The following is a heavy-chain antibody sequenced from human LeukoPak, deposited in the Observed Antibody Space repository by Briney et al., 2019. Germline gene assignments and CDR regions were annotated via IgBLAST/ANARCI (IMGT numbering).Heavy chain of an antibody. J-gene: IGHJ4*02. D-gene: IGHD4-23*01. V-gene: IGHV1-46*01. CDR2: INPSGGST. CDR3: ARDLYGGNSEVDY. Sequence: GASVKVSCKASGYTFTRYYMHWVRQAPGQGLEWMGIINPSGGSTRYAQKFQGRVTMTRDTSTSTVYMELSSLSSEDTAVYYCARDLYGGNSEVDYWGQGTLVTVS. CDR1: GYTFTRYY.